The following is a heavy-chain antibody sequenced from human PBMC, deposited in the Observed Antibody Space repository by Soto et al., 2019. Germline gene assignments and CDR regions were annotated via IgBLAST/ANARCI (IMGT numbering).Heavy chain of an antibody. V-gene: IGHV3-74*01. J-gene: IGHJ4*02. D-gene: IGHD3-9*01. CDR3: ARLTYGNYDILTGYIPYFDY. CDR2: INSDGSST. CDR1: GFTFSSYW. Sequence: HPGGSLRLSCAASGFTFSSYWMHWVRQAPGKGLVWVSRINSDGSSTSYADSVKGRFTISRDNAKNTLYLQMNSLRAEDTAVYYCARLTYGNYDILTGYIPYFDYWGQGTLVTVSS.